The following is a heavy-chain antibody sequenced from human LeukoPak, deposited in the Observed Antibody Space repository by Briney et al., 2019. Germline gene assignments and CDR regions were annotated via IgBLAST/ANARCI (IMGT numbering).Heavy chain of an antibody. Sequence: GESLKISCKGSGYRFTTYWIGWVRQMPGKGLEWMGIIYPDDSDTRYSPSFQGQVTISVDKSISTAYVQWSSLQASDTAMYYCARRVLDYFEHWGQGTLVTVSS. V-gene: IGHV5-51*01. J-gene: IGHJ4*02. CDR3: ARRVLDYFEH. CDR1: GYRFTTYW. CDR2: IYPDDSDT. D-gene: IGHD4/OR15-4a*01.